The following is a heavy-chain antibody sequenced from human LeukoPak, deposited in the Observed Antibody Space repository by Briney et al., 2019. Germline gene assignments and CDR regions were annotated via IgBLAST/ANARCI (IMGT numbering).Heavy chain of an antibody. V-gene: IGHV4-59*08. Sequence: PSETLSLTCTVSGGSISNYYWSWVRQPPGKGLEWIGYINYSGSTNYNPSLKSRVTISVDTSKNQFSLKLSSVTAADTAVYYCARLAAAGMIRYFDYWGQGTLVTVSS. D-gene: IGHD6-13*01. CDR2: INYSGST. J-gene: IGHJ4*02. CDR3: ARLAAAGMIRYFDY. CDR1: GGSISNYY.